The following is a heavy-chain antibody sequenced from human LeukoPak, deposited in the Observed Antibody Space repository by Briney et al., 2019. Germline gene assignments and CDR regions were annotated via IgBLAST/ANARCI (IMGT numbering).Heavy chain of an antibody. D-gene: IGHD3-10*01. CDR3: ANVGYGSGSYYNFYYFDY. CDR2: IRYDGSNK. Sequence: PGGSLRLSCAASGFTFSSYGMHWVRQAPGQGLERVAFIRYDGSNKYYADPVKGRFTISRDNSKNTLYLQMNSLRAEDTAVYYCANVGYGSGSYYNFYYFDYWGQGTLVTVSS. V-gene: IGHV3-30*02. CDR1: GFTFSSYG. J-gene: IGHJ4*02.